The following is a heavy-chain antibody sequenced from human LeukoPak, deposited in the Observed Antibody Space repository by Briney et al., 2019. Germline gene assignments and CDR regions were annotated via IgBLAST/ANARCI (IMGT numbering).Heavy chain of an antibody. V-gene: IGHV1-69*13. Sequence: ASVTVSCTASGGTFSSYAISWVRQAPGQGLEWMGGIIPIFGTANYAQKFQGRVTITADESTSTAYMELSSLRSEDTAVYYCARGATTVTTGWGQGTLVTVSS. J-gene: IGHJ4*02. CDR1: GGTFSSYA. CDR3: ARGATTVTTG. CDR2: IIPIFGTA. D-gene: IGHD4-11*01.